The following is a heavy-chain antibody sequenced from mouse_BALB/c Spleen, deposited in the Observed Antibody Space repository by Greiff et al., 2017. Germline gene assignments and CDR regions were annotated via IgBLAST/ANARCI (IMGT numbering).Heavy chain of an antibody. Sequence: VHVKQSGAELVKPGASVKLSCTASGFNIKDTYMHWVKQRPEQGLEWIGRIDPANGNTKYDPKFQGKATITADTSSNTAYLQLSSLTSEDTAVYYCASLRNWFAYWGQGTLVTVSA. CDR3: ASLRNWFAY. J-gene: IGHJ3*01. CDR1: GFNIKDTY. CDR2: IDPANGNT. D-gene: IGHD2-12*01. V-gene: IGHV14-3*02.